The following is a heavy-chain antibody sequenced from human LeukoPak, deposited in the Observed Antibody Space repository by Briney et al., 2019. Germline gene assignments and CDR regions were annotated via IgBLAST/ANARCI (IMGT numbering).Heavy chain of an antibody. Sequence: GGSLRLSCVASGFTFSDYHINWVRQAPGKGLEWVSSISSSSTHIYYADSVKGRFTISRDDAKNSLYLQMNSLRAEDTALYYCASVIAAAGTNYFDYWGQGTLVTVSS. CDR3: ASVIAAAGTNYFDY. J-gene: IGHJ4*02. CDR1: GFTFSDYH. D-gene: IGHD6-13*01. CDR2: ISSSSTHI. V-gene: IGHV3-21*01.